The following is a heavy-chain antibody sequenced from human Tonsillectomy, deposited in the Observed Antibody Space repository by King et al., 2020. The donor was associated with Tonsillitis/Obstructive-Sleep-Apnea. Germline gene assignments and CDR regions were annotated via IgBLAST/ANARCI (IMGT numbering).Heavy chain of an antibody. V-gene: IGHV2-70*01. CDR1: GFSLSTSGMC. J-gene: IGHJ6*03. CDR3: ARIRRWEGYCSSTSCSNYYYYYMDV. CDR2: IDWDDDK. D-gene: IGHD2-2*01. Sequence: VTLKESGPALVKPTQTLTLTCTFSGFSLSTSGMCVSWIRHPPGKALQWLALIDWDDDKYYSTSLKTRLTFSKETSKNQVVLTMTNMDPVDTATYYCARIRRWEGYCSSTSCSNYYYYYMDVWGKGTTVTVSS.